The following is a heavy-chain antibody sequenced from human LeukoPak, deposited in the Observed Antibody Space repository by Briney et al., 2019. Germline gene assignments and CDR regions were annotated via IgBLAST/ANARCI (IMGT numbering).Heavy chain of an antibody. CDR2: IYHSGST. D-gene: IGHD3-3*01. CDR3: ASAPVRFLEHY. CDR1: GYSISSGYY. J-gene: IGHJ4*02. V-gene: IGHV4-38-2*02. Sequence: SPSETLSLTCTVSGYSISSGYYWGWIRQPPGKGLEWIGSIYHSGSTYYNPSLKSRVTISVDTSKNQFSLKLSSVTAADTAVYYCASAPVRFLEHYWGQGTLVTVSS.